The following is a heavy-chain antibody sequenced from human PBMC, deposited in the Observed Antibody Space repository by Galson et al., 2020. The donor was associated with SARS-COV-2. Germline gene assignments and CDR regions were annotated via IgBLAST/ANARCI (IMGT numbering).Heavy chain of an antibody. CDR2: IYYSGST. CDR3: ARVPRITSFGVVQHFDY. Sequence: ETSETLSLTCTVSGGSISSGGYYWSWIRQHPGKGLEWIGYIYYSGSTYYNPSLKSRVTISVDTSKNQFSLKLSSVTAADTAVYYCARVPRITSFGVVQHFDYWGQGTLVTVSS. V-gene: IGHV4-31*03. D-gene: IGHD3-3*01. CDR1: GGSISSGGYY. J-gene: IGHJ4*02.